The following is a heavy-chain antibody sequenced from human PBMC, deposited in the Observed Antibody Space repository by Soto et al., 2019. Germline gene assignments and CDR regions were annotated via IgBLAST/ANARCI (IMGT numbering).Heavy chain of an antibody. D-gene: IGHD6-19*01. CDR3: AADLASVAGYYFDY. J-gene: IGHJ4*02. CDR1: AFTFTSSA. CDR2: IVVGSGNT. Sequence: SVKVSCKASAFTFTSSAVQWVRQARGQRLEWIGWIVVGSGNTNYAQKFQERVTITRDMSTSTAYMELSSLRSEDTAVYYCAADLASVAGYYFDYWGQGTLVTVS. V-gene: IGHV1-58*01.